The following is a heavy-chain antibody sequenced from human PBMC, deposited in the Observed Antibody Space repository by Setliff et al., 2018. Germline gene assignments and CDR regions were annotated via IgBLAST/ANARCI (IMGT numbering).Heavy chain of an antibody. D-gene: IGHD3-22*01. J-gene: IGHJ3*01. Sequence: ASVKVSCKASGYTFTSYGISWVRQAPGQGLEWMGWISAYNGNTNYAQKLQGRVTMTTDTSTSTAYMELRSLRSDDTAVYYCARELRPGPQAKYYYDSSGYSPFDVWGQGTMVTVSS. CDR3: ARELRPGPQAKYYYDSSGYSPFDV. V-gene: IGHV1-18*01. CDR2: ISAYNGNT. CDR1: GYTFTSYG.